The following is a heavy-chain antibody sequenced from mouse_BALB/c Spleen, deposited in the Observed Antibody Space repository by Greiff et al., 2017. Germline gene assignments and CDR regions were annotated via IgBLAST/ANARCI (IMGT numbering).Heavy chain of an antibody. D-gene: IGHD1-1*01. CDR3: ARAGDYCSSHYFDY. V-gene: IGHV1S137*01. J-gene: IGHJ2*01. Sequence: VQLQESGAELVRPGVSVTISCKGSGYTLTDYAMHWVKQSHAKSLEWIGVISTYYGDASYNQKFKGKATMTVDKSSSTAYMELARLTSEDSAIYYCARAGDYCSSHYFDYWGQGTTLTVSS. CDR1: GYTLTDYA. CDR2: ISTYYGDA.